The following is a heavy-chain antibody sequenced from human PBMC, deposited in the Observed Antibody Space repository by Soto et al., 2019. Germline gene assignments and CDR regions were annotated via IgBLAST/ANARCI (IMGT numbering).Heavy chain of an antibody. D-gene: IGHD2-8*01. J-gene: IGHJ5*02. CDR3: ARDRSTYGGGGTGEVKENWFDP. CDR2: AYYSGDT. V-gene: IGHV4-59*01. CDR1: GASISRYY. Sequence: PSETLSLTCSVSGASISRYYWSWIRQSPGKGLEWIGYAYYSGDTGYNPSLKSRVTMAIDTSKNQVSLKLTSVTAADTAVYYCARDRSTYGGGGTGEVKENWFDPWGQGALVTVSS.